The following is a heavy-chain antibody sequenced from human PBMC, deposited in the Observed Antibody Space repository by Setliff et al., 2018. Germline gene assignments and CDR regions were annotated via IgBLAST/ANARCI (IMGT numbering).Heavy chain of an antibody. Sequence: SETLSLTCTVSGGSITSSTYYWGWIRQPPGKGLEWIGSVDYSGNTYHNPSLKSRVTISGDRSKNQFSLELSSVTAADTAVYYCARSLGSGSYYGSRPFHSDYWGQGILVTVSS. CDR3: ARSLGSGSYYGSRPFHSDY. CDR1: GGSITSSTYY. V-gene: IGHV4-39*07. J-gene: IGHJ4*02. CDR2: VDYSGNT. D-gene: IGHD3-10*01.